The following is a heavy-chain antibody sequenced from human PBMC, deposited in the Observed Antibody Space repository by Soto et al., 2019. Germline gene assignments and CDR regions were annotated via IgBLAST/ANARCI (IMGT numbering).Heavy chain of an antibody. D-gene: IGHD2-15*01. CDR1: GFTFSSSE. J-gene: IGHJ3*01. CDR3: ARRGSR. Sequence: EVQLVESGGGLVQPGGSVRLSCAASGFTFSSSEMYWVRQAPGKGLEWISYIHPGGQTIFYAESVKGRFTISRDNAKHSVYLQMNSLRAEDTAVYYCARRGSRWGRGTKVTVSS. CDR2: IHPGGQTI. V-gene: IGHV3-48*03.